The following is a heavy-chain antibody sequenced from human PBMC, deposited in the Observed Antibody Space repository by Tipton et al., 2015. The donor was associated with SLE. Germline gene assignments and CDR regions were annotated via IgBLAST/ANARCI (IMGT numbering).Heavy chain of an antibody. Sequence: QSGAEVKKPGASVKVSCKASGYTFTSYAMNWVRQAPGQGLEWMGWINTNTGNPTYAQGFTGRFVFSLDTSVSTAYLQISSLKAEDTAVYYCAKGNDYSSYYYYYGMDVWGQGTAVTVSS. J-gene: IGHJ6*02. CDR3: AKGNDYSSYYYYYGMDV. V-gene: IGHV7-4-1*02. CDR2: INTNTGNP. CDR1: GYTFTSYA. D-gene: IGHD4-11*01.